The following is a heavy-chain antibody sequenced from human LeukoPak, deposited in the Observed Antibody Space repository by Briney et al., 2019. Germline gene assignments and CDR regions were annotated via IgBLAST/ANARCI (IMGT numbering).Heavy chain of an antibody. CDR2: ISVYSGTT. D-gene: IGHD2-8*01. Sequence: ASVKVSCKASGYTFSSYGISWVRQAPGQGLEWMGWISVYSGTTNYAQSFQGRVTVTTDTSTTTAYMELRSLRSDDTAVYYCARDANGVLGDYWGQGTLVTVSS. CDR1: GYTFSSYG. J-gene: IGHJ4*02. CDR3: ARDANGVLGDY. V-gene: IGHV1-18*01.